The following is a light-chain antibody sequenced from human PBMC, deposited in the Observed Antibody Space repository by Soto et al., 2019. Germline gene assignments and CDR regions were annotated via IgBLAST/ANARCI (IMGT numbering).Light chain of an antibody. J-gene: IGKJ1*01. CDR1: QSVSSN. V-gene: IGKV3-15*01. CDR2: GAF. CDR3: QQYNDWPLT. Sequence: EIVMTQSPVTLSVSPGERVTLSCWASQSVSSNLAWYQQKPGQAPSLLIYGAFTRATGIPARFSGTGSGTEFTLTISSLQSEDFALYYCQQYNDWPLTFGQGTKVDI.